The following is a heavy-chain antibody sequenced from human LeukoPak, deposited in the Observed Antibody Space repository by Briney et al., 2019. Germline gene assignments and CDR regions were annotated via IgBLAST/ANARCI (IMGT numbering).Heavy chain of an antibody. CDR2: ISYDGSNK. CDR3: AREREGDSWSGQYYHYYYMDV. D-gene: IGHD3-3*01. V-gene: IGHV3-30*04. Sequence: GGSLRLSCAASGFTFSPYAMHWVRQAPGKGLEWVAVISYDGSNKNYADSVKGRFTISRDNSKNTLYLQMNSLRAEDTAVYYCAREREGDSWSGQYYHYYYMDVWGKGTTVTVSS. J-gene: IGHJ6*03. CDR1: GFTFSPYA.